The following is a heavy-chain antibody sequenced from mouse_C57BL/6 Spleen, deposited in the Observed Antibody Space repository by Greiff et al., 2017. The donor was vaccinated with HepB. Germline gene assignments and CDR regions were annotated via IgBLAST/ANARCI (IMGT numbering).Heavy chain of an antibody. CDR2: IYPSDSET. CDR1: GYTFTSYW. V-gene: IGHV1-61*01. D-gene: IGHD2-5*01. J-gene: IGHJ2*01. Sequence: VQLQQSGAELVRPGSSVKLSCKASGYTFTSYWMDWVKQRPGQGLEWIGNIYPSDSETHYNQKFKDKATLTVDKSSSTAYMQLSSLTSEDSAVYYCARGPYYSNYIDYWGQGTTLTVSS. CDR3: ARGPYYSNYIDY.